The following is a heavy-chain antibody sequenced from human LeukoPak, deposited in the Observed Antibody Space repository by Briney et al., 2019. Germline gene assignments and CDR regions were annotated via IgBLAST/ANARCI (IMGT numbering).Heavy chain of an antibody. D-gene: IGHD5-24*01. J-gene: IGHJ4*02. CDR2: ISSGSSYI. Sequence: GGSLRLSCAASGFTFSSYTMNWVRQAPGKGLEWVSSISSGSSYIYYADSVRGRFTISRDNAKNSLYLQMNSLRAEDTAVYYCARDEMATIGFDYWGQGTLVTVSS. CDR3: ARDEMATIGFDY. V-gene: IGHV3-21*01. CDR1: GFTFSSYT.